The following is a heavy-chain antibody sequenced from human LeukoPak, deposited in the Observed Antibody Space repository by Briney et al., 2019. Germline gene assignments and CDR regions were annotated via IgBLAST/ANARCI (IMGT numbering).Heavy chain of an antibody. CDR3: ARGELVIVPGVNYYYYYMDV. V-gene: IGHV4-34*01. CDR2: INQSGST. Sequence: PSETLSLTCAVYGGSFSGYYWSWIRQPPGKGLEWIGEINQSGSTNYNPSLKSRVTISVDTSKNQFSLKLSSVTAADTAVYYCARGELVIVPGVNYYYYYMDVWGKGTTVTVSS. CDR1: GGSFSGYY. D-gene: IGHD2-2*01. J-gene: IGHJ6*03.